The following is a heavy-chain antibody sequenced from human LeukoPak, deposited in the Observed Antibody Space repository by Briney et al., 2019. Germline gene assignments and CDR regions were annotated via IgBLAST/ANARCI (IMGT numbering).Heavy chain of an antibody. CDR3: ARRYGGYAPRFDY. V-gene: IGHV4-39*01. Sequence: SETLSLTCTVSGGSISSSNYYWGWIRPPPGMGLEWIGTIYYSGSTYYNPSLKSRVTISVDTSKNQFSLKLSSVTAADTAVYYCARRYGGYAPRFDYWGQGTLVTVSS. D-gene: IGHD5-12*01. J-gene: IGHJ4*02. CDR2: IYYSGST. CDR1: GGSISSSNYY.